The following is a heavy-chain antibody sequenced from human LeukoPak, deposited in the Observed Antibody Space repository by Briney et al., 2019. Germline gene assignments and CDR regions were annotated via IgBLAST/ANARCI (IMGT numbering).Heavy chain of an antibody. D-gene: IGHD5-24*01. CDR3: ARDWLQSPYFDL. J-gene: IGHJ2*01. CDR1: GGSFSGYY. V-gene: IGHV4-34*01. CDR2: INHSGST. Sequence: SETLSLTCAVYGGSFSGYYWSWIRQPPGKGLEWIGEINHSGSTNHNPSLKSRVTISVDTSKNQFSLKLSSVTAADTAVYYCARDWLQSPYFDLWGRGTLVTVSS.